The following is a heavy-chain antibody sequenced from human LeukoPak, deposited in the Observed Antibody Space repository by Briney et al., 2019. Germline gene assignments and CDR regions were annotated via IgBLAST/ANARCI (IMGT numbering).Heavy chain of an antibody. D-gene: IGHD3-3*01. CDR1: GYTFTSYG. CDR3: AREIKGFLEWSLSRGMDV. V-gene: IGHV1-69*13. J-gene: IGHJ6*02. Sequence: SVKVSCKASGYTFTSYGISWVRQAPGQGLEWMGGIIPIFGTANYAQKFQGRVTITADESTSTAYMELSSLRSEDTAVYYCAREIKGFLEWSLSRGMDVWGQGTTVTVSS. CDR2: IIPIFGTA.